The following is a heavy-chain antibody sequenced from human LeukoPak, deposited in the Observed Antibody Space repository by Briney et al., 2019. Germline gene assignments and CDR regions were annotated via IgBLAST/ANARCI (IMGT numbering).Heavy chain of an antibody. CDR2: IYSGGST. CDR3: ARDLTVAGTAGRYYYGMDV. V-gene: IGHV3-53*01. J-gene: IGHJ6*02. D-gene: IGHD6-19*01. Sequence: PGGSLRLSCAASGFTVSSNYMSWVRQAPGKGLEWVSVIYSGGSTYYADSVKGRFTISRDNSKNTLYLQMNSLRAEDTAVYYCARDLTVAGTAGRYYYGMDVWGQGTTVTVSS. CDR1: GFTVSSNY.